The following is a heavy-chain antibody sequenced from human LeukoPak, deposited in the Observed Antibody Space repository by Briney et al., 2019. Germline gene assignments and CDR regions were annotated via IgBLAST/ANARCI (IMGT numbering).Heavy chain of an antibody. CDR3: AIQVGASVYYYYMDV. CDR2: VDPEDGET. J-gene: IGHJ6*03. D-gene: IGHD1-26*01. V-gene: IGHV1-69-2*01. Sequence: ASVKVSCKVSGYTFTDYYMHWVQQAPGKGLEWMGLVDPEDGETIYAEKSQGRVTITADTSTDTAYMELSSLRSEDTAVYYCAIQVGASVYYYYMDVWGKGTTVTVSS. CDR1: GYTFTDYY.